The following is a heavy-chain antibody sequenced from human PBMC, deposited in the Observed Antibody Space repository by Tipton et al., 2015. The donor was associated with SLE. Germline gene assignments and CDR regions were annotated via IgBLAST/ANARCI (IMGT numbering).Heavy chain of an antibody. D-gene: IGHD1-20*01. CDR1: GDSISNYY. J-gene: IGHJ4*02. CDR3: ARLTWSGVTGNIDY. CDR2: FYPGGTT. Sequence: LRLSCTVSGDSISNYYWSWIRQSAGKGLEWMGRFYPGGTTSYNPSFKSRVTMSADTSKNQFSLKLTSVTAADTAVYYCARLTWSGVTGNIDYWGQGMLVTVSS. V-gene: IGHV4-4*07.